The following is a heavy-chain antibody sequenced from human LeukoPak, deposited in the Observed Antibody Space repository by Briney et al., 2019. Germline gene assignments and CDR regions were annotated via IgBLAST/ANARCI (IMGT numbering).Heavy chain of an antibody. D-gene: IGHD3-10*01. CDR2: IYSGGST. V-gene: IGHV3-66*01. CDR3: ARRVLTMVRGVDWEYNWFDP. Sequence: GGSLRLSCAASGFTFSSYAMSWVRQAPGKGLEWVSVIYSGGSTYYADSVKGRFTISRDNSKNTLYLQMNSLRAEDTAVYYCARRVLTMVRGVDWEYNWFDPWGQGTLVTVSS. J-gene: IGHJ5*02. CDR1: GFTFSSYA.